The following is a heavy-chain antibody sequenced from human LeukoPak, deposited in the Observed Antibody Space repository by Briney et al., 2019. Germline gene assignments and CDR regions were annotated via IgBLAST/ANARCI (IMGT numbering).Heavy chain of an antibody. CDR1: GGSFSGYC. CDR3: ARLYCSSTSCQYYFDY. J-gene: IGHJ4*02. V-gene: IGHV4-34*01. D-gene: IGHD2-2*01. CDR2: INHSGST. Sequence: SETLSLTCAVYGGSFSGYCWSWIRQPPGKGLEWIGEINHSGSTNYNPSLKSRVTISVDTSKNQFSLKLSSVTAADTAVYYCARLYCSSTSCQYYFDYWGQGTLVTVSS.